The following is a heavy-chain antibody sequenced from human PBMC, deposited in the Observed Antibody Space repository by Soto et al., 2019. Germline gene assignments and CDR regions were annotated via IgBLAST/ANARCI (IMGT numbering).Heavy chain of an antibody. V-gene: IGHV1-18*01. D-gene: IGHD6-19*01. J-gene: IGHJ4*02. CDR1: GYTFTSYG. CDR3: ARDVGIAVAGYYFDY. Sequence: ASVKVSCKASGYTFTSYGISWVRQAPGQGLEWMGWISAYNGNTNYAQKLQGRVTMTTDTSTSTAYMELRSLRSDDTAVYYCARDVGIAVAGYYFDYWGQGTLVTVSS. CDR2: ISAYNGNT.